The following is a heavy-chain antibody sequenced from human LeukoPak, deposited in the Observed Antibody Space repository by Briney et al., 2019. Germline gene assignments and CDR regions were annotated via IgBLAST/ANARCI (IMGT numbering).Heavy chain of an antibody. V-gene: IGHV3-23*01. Sequence: PGGSLRLSCAASGFTFSSYAMSWVRQAPGKGLEWVSAISGSGGSTYYADSVKGRFTISRDNSKNTLYLQMNSLRAEDTAVYYCAKDPLNSSGWSEDYWGQGTLVTVSS. CDR3: AKDPLNSSGWSEDY. J-gene: IGHJ4*02. CDR1: GFTFSSYA. CDR2: ISGSGGST. D-gene: IGHD6-19*01.